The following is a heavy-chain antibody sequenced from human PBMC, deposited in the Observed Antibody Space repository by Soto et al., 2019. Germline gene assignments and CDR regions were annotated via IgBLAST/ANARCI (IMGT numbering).Heavy chain of an antibody. Sequence: PGGSLRLSCAASGFTIRSYGMNWVRQAPGKGLEWVAVISYDGSYKYYAESVKGRFTISRDNSRNTLDLQMNSLRAEDTAVYFCARVGTGDYYYGMDVWGQGTAVTVSS. CDR2: ISYDGSYK. D-gene: IGHD1-1*01. CDR3: ARVGTGDYYYGMDV. CDR1: GFTIRSYG. J-gene: IGHJ6*02. V-gene: IGHV3-30*03.